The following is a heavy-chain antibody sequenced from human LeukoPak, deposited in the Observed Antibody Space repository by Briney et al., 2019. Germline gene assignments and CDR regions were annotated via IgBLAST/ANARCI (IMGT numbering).Heavy chain of an antibody. D-gene: IGHD1-26*01. J-gene: IGHJ4*02. Sequence: QTGGSLRLSCGASGFVFDDYDMHWVRQAPGKGLEWVAFIRSDGYHTYYTDSVKGRFIITRDNFKNTLYLQMNSLRLEDMAVYYCAKPSGSGVDYWGRGTRVTVSS. V-gene: IGHV3-30*02. CDR1: GFVFDDYD. CDR3: AKPSGSGVDY. CDR2: IRSDGYHT.